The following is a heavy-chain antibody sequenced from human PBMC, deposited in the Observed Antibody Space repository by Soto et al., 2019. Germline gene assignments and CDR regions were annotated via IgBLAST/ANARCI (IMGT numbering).Heavy chain of an antibody. D-gene: IGHD3-22*01. Sequence: QVQLVESGGGVVQPGRSLRLSCAASGFTFSSYGMHWVRQAPGKGLEWVAVISYDGSNKYYADSVKGRFTISRDNSKNPLYLQMNSLRAEDTAVYYCAKDRDYYDSSVSQHWGQGTLVTVSS. CDR3: AKDRDYYDSSVSQH. V-gene: IGHV3-30*18. CDR2: ISYDGSNK. J-gene: IGHJ4*02. CDR1: GFTFSSYG.